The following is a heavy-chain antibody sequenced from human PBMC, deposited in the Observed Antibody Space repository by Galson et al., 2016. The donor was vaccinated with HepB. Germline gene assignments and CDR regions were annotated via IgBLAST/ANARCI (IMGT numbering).Heavy chain of an antibody. J-gene: IGHJ4*02. D-gene: IGHD3-3*01. V-gene: IGHV1-18*01. CDR1: GYTFTNYG. Sequence: QSGAEVKQPGESLKISCKASGYTFTNYGVSWMRQAPGQGLEWLGWISPYNGNTNYAQKVQGRVSMTTDTSTSTAYMELRSLRSDDTAVYYCTRGSGSGPHRSWAHWGQGTLVTVSS. CDR3: TRGSGSGPHRSWAH. CDR2: ISPYNGNT.